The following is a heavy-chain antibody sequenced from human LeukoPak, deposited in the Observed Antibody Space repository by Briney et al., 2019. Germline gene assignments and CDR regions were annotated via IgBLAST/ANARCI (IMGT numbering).Heavy chain of an antibody. V-gene: IGHV3-74*01. Sequence: GGSLRLSCAASGFTFSSYRMYWVRQAPGQGPVWVARINTDGSSLNYADSVKGRFTISRDNAKNTLYLQMNSLGAEDTAVYYCARRINYYDSSGYYYVRYFDSWGQGTLVAVSS. J-gene: IGHJ4*02. CDR2: INTDGSSL. CDR1: GFTFSSYR. D-gene: IGHD3-22*01. CDR3: ARRINYYDSSGYYYVRYFDS.